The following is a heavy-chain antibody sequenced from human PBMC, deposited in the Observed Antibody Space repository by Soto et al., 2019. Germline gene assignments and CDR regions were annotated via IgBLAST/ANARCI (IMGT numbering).Heavy chain of an antibody. V-gene: IGHV1-69*12. Sequence: QVQLVQSGAEVKKPGSSVKVSCKASVGTFSNHAINWVRQAPGQVLEWMGRIIPIFTTTDYAQRFQGRVTITADESTITAYMELSSLKHDDTAVYYCAGEVGADGTFREDVFDIWGQGTMVTVSS. CDR3: AGEVGADGTFREDVFDI. J-gene: IGHJ3*02. CDR2: IIPIFTTT. CDR1: VGTFSNHA. D-gene: IGHD6-13*01.